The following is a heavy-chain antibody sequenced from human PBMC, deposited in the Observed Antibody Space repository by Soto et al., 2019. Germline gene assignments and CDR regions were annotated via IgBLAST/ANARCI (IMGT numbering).Heavy chain of an antibody. CDR2: IYYSGST. Sequence: SETLSLTCTVSCGSIRSGGYYLSWIRQHPGKGLEWIGYIYYSGSTYYNPSLQSRVTISVDTSKNQFSLKLSSVTAADTAVYYCARDLGIRAVTNYYYYGMDVWGQGTTVTVSS. CDR3: ARDLGIRAVTNYYYYGMDV. CDR1: CGSIRSGGYY. J-gene: IGHJ6*02. V-gene: IGHV4-31*03. D-gene: IGHD4-17*01.